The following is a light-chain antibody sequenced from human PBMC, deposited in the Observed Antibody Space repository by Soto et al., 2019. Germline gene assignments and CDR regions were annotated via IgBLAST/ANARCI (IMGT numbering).Light chain of an antibody. Sequence: DIQMTQSPSSLSASVGDRVTITCRASQGVSGYLLWYQQRQGRAPKLLIYAASNLLSGVPSRFSGSGSRANFTLTITSLQPEDFATYYCQQSYRTPHTFGQGTKVDIK. CDR3: QQSYRTPHT. CDR1: QGVSGY. CDR2: AAS. V-gene: IGKV1-39*01. J-gene: IGKJ2*01.